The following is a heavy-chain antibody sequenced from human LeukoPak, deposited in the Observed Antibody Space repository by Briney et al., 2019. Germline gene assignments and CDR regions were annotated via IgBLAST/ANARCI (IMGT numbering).Heavy chain of an antibody. Sequence: GGSLRLSCAASGFTISNSYMSWIRQSPGKGPEWIAHITTDSASTTYADSVKGRFTISRDKAKNTMALQLNIQSLKDTDTYYCTRQRRGTYCAFDSWGQGTLVTVSS. CDR3: TRQRRGTYCAFDS. CDR1: GFTISNSY. J-gene: IGHJ4*02. D-gene: IGHD3-16*01. V-gene: IGHV3-11*03. CDR2: ITTDSAST.